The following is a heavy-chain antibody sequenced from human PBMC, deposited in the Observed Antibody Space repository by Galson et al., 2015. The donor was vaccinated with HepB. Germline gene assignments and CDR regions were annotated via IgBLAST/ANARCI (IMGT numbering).Heavy chain of an antibody. Sequence: SLRLSCAASGFTFGSYAMSWVRQAPGKGLEWVSSISGSGGSSYYADSGKGRFTISRDNSKNTLYLQMNSLRAEDTAVYYCAKGSNYGGNVGAFDIWGQGTMVTVSS. V-gene: IGHV3-23*01. CDR2: ISGSGGSS. D-gene: IGHD4-23*01. CDR3: AKGSNYGGNVGAFDI. CDR1: GFTFGSYA. J-gene: IGHJ3*02.